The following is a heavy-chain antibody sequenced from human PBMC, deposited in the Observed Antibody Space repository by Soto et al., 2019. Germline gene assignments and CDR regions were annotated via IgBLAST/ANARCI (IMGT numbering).Heavy chain of an antibody. CDR1: GVSIYSTDYY. Sequence: QLQLRESGPRLVKPSETLSLTCTVSGVSIYSTDYYWGWLRQPPGKGLEWIGSVSYTGGAYYNVSLLSRTTVSLDTSKNQLSLKATSVTAADTAVYCGARPLLEQHFCGFAYWGQGALVPVSS. J-gene: IGHJ4*02. D-gene: IGHD3-3*02. V-gene: IGHV4-39*01. CDR3: ARPLLEQHFCGFAY. CDR2: VSYTGGA.